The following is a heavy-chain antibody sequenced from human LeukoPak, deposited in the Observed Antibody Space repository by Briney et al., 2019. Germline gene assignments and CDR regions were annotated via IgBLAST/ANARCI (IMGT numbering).Heavy chain of an antibody. V-gene: IGHV3-7*01. Sequence: GGSLRLSCVASRFTFSNYWMTWVRQAPGKGLERVANINKDGGEKYYMESVKGRFTISRDNAKNSLYLQMNSLRAEDTAVYYCARVIAVAGIDYWGQGTLVTVSS. CDR3: ARVIAVAGIDY. D-gene: IGHD6-19*01. CDR2: INKDGGEK. CDR1: RFTFSNYW. J-gene: IGHJ4*02.